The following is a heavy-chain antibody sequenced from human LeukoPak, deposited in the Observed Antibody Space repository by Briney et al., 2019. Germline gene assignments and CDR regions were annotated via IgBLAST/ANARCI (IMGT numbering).Heavy chain of an antibody. D-gene: IGHD5-18*01. V-gene: IGHV3-48*04. Sequence: GGSLRLSCAASGFTFSSYSMNRVRQAPGKGLEWVSYISSRGSTIYYADSVKGRFTISRDNAKNSLYLQMNSLRAEDTAVYYCARHDTAMATDYGMDVWGQGTTVTVSS. J-gene: IGHJ6*02. CDR1: GFTFSSYS. CDR2: ISSRGSTI. CDR3: ARHDTAMATDYGMDV.